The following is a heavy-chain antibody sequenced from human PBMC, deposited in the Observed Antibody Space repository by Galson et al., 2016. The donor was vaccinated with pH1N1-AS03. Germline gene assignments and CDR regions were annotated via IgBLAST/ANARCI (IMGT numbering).Heavy chain of an antibody. CDR2: VSARGTT. J-gene: IGHJ5*02. CDR3: ARDRRDCSGGSCSQDGWFDP. Sequence: EPLSLTCSVSGASVSHYASYWGWIRQAPGKGLEWIATVSARGTTYHNPSLDSRLTISLDTSKNHFSLTLTSVTAADTAMYYCARDRRDCSGGSCSQDGWFDPWGQGTLVVVSS. CDR1: GASVSHYASY. D-gene: IGHD2-15*01. V-gene: IGHV4-39*07.